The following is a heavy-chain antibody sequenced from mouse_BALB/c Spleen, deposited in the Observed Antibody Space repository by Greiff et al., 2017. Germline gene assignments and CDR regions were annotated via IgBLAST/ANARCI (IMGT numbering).Heavy chain of an antibody. D-gene: IGHD1-1*01. Sequence: EVKLVESGPELEKPGASVKISCKASGYSFTGYNMNWVKQSNGKSLEWIGNIDPYYGGTSYNQKFKGKATLTVDKSSSTAYMQLKSLTSEDSAVYYCARSDLITTVVGGTMDYWGQGTSVTVSS. V-gene: IGHV1-39*01. CDR3: ARSDLITTVVGGTMDY. CDR1: GYSFTGYN. J-gene: IGHJ4*01. CDR2: IDPYYGGT.